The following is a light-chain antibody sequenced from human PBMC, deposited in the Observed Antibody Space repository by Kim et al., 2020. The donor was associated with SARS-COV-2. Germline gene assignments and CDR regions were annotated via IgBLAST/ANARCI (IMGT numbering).Light chain of an antibody. Sequence: SPGERATLSGRASQSCSSDMAWYQQQPGQRPMLHIYGASTRVTGIPARFSGGGSGTEFLLTISSLQPEDFAVYYCQQYNNWPRTFGQGTKLEI. CDR2: GAS. J-gene: IGKJ2*01. V-gene: IGKV3-15*01. CDR3: QQYNNWPRT. CDR1: QSCSSD.